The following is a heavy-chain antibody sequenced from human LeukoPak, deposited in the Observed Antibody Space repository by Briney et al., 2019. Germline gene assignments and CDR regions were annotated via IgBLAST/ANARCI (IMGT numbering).Heavy chain of an antibody. CDR1: GYTFTGYY. V-gene: IGHV1-2*02. Sequence: AASVKVSCKASGYTFTGYYMHWVRQAPGQGLEWMGWINPNSGGTNYAQKFQGRVTMTRDTSISTAYMELSRLRSDDTAVYYCARDRGRVRGDTYPPPSTNWFDPWGQGTLVTVSS. CDR2: INPNSGGT. D-gene: IGHD3-10*01. J-gene: IGHJ5*02. CDR3: ARDRGRVRGDTYPPPSTNWFDP.